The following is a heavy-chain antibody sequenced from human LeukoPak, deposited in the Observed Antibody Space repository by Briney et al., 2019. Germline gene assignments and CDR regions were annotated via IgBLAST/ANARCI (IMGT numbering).Heavy chain of an antibody. D-gene: IGHD1-26*01. V-gene: IGHV1-46*01. J-gene: IGHJ4*02. CDR2: INPSGGGT. CDR3: ARDGIVGATYY. Sequence: GASVTVSFKSSGYTFTSPYLHWVRQAPGQGHEWMGIINPSGGGTSYAQKFQGRVTMTRDTSTSTVYMELSSLRSEDTAVYYCARDGIVGATYYWGQGTLVSVSS. CDR1: GYTFTSPY.